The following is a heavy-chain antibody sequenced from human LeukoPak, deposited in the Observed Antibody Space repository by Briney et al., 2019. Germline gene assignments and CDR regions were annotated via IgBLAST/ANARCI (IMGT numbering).Heavy chain of an antibody. CDR1: GGSFSGYY. V-gene: IGHV4-34*01. Sequence: SETLSLTCAVYGGSFSGYYWSWIRQPPGKGLEWIGEINHSGSTNYNPSLTSRVTISVDTSKNQFSLKLSCVRDGDTVVYNSERSRLLLRASDIWGHGTMVTVSS. D-gene: IGHD3-22*01. J-gene: IGHJ3*02. CDR2: INHSGST. CDR3: ERSRLLLRASDI.